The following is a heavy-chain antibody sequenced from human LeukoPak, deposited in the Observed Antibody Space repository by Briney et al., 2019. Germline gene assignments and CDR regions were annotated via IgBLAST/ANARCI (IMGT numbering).Heavy chain of an antibody. V-gene: IGHV1-2*02. Sequence: ASVKVSCKASGYTFTGYYMHWVRQAPGQGLEWVGWINPNSGGTNYAQKFQGRVTMTRDTSISTAYMELSRLRSDDTAVYYCARDATGGDILTGYPMYYFDYWGQGTLVTVSS. CDR2: INPNSGGT. D-gene: IGHD3-9*01. J-gene: IGHJ4*02. CDR3: ARDATGGDILTGYPMYYFDY. CDR1: GYTFTGYY.